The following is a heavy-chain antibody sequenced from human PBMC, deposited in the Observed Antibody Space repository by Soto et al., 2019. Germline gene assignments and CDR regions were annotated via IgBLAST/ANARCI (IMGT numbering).Heavy chain of an antibody. Sequence: ASVKVSYKASGYTFTIYYMHCVRQAPGQGLEWMGIINPSGGSTSYAQKFQGRVTMTRDTSTSTVYMELSSLRSEDTAVYYCARVLKQQLVRRYYFDYWGQGTLVTVSS. CDR3: ARVLKQQLVRRYYFDY. J-gene: IGHJ4*02. D-gene: IGHD6-13*01. CDR1: GYTFTIYY. CDR2: INPSGGST. V-gene: IGHV1-46*01.